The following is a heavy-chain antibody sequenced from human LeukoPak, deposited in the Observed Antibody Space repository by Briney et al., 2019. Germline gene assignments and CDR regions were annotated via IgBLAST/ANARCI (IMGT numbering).Heavy chain of an antibody. CDR2: IYSGGST. CDR1: GFTVSSNY. D-gene: IGHD3-22*01. V-gene: IGHV3-53*01. CDR3: AKAHYYDSSGYFDY. J-gene: IGHJ4*02. Sequence: GGSLRLSCAASGFTVSSNYMSWVRQAPGRGLGWVSVIYSGGSTYYADSVKGRFTISRDNSKNTLYLQMNSLRAEDTAVYYCAKAHYYDSSGYFDYWGQGTLVTVSS.